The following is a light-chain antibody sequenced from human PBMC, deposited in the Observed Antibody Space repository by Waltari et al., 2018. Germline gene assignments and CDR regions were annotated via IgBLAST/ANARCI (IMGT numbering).Light chain of an antibody. CDR1: TGVSRA. V-gene: IGKV3-20*01. CDR3: QHYVNLPVT. CDR2: AAS. J-gene: IGKJ1*01. Sequence: EIVLTQSPGTLSLSPGERATLSCRASTGVSRALALYQQKPGPATRLHIYAASTRATGVPDRFSGSGSGTDFSLTISRLDPEDFAVYYCQHYVNLPVTFGQGTKVEI.